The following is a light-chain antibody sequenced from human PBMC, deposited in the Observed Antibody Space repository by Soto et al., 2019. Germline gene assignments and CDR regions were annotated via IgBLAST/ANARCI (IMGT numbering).Light chain of an antibody. CDR3: CSYAGSYSFLYV. Sequence: QSALTQPRSVSGSPGQSVTISCAGASTDVGGYNYVSWYQQHPGKAPKLIIYDVSKRPSRVPDRFSGSKSGNTASLTISGLQAEDEADYYCCSYAGSYSFLYVLGSGTKLTVL. CDR2: DVS. V-gene: IGLV2-11*01. J-gene: IGLJ1*01. CDR1: STDVGGYNY.